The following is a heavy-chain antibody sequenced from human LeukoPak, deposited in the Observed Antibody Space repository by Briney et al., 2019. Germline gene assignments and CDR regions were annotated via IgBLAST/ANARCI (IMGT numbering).Heavy chain of an antibody. CDR1: GFTFSSYW. D-gene: IGHD3-9*01. Sequence: PGGSLRLSCAASGFTFSSYWMGWVRQAPGKGLEWVANIKQDGSEKYYVDSVKGRFTISRDNAKNSLYLQMNSLRAEDTAVYYCARDFEYYDTLTMDVWGKGTTVTVSS. J-gene: IGHJ6*03. CDR3: ARDFEYYDTLTMDV. V-gene: IGHV3-7*01. CDR2: IKQDGSEK.